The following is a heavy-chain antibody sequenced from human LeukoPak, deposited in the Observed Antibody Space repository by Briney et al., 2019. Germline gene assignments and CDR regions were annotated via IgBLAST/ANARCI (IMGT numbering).Heavy chain of an antibody. D-gene: IGHD6-13*01. CDR1: GFTFSSYA. CDR2: ISGSGGST. V-gene: IGHV3-23*01. Sequence: GGSPRLSCAASGFTFSSYAMSWVRQAPGKGLEWVSAISGSGGSTYYADSVKGRFTISRDNSKNTLYLQMNSLRAEDTAVYYCAKGARQLVLFNWFDPWGQGTLVTVSS. J-gene: IGHJ5*02. CDR3: AKGARQLVLFNWFDP.